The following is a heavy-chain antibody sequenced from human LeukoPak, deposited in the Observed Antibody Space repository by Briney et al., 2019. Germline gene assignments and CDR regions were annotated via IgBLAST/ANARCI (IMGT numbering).Heavy chain of an antibody. CDR2: IIPIFGTA. CDR1: GGTFSSYA. D-gene: IGHD3-3*01. V-gene: IGHV1-69*13. Sequence: ASVKVSCKASGGTFSSYAISWVRQAPGLGLEWMGGIIPIFGTANYAQKFQGRVTITADESTSTAYMELSSLRSEDTAVYYCARVRTYYDFWSGYGSHMDVWGKGTTVTVSS. CDR3: ARVRTYYDFWSGYGSHMDV. J-gene: IGHJ6*03.